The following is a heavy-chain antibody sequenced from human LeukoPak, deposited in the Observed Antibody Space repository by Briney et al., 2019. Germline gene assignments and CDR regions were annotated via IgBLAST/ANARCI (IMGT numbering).Heavy chain of an antibody. D-gene: IGHD2-15*01. J-gene: IGHJ5*02. CDR2: ISYDGSNK. CDR3: AKDGTDCSGGSCYYNWFDP. V-gene: IGHV3-30*18. Sequence: PGGSLRLSCAASGFTFSSYGMHWVRQAPGKGLAWVAVISYDGSNKYYADSVKCRFTISRDNSKNTLYLQMNSLRAEDTAVYYCAKDGTDCSGGSCYYNWFDPWGQGTLVTVSS. CDR1: GFTFSSYG.